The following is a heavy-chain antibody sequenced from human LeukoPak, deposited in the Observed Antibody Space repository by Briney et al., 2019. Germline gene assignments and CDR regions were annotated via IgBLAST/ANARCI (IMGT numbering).Heavy chain of an antibody. D-gene: IGHD4-11*01. Sequence: SETLSLTCTVSGGSISSYYWSWIRQPPGKGLEWIGYIYYSGSTNYNPSLKSRVTMSVDTSKNQFSLKLSSVTAADTAVYYCSKYYSNYGGFLDVWGKGTTVTVSS. V-gene: IGHV4-59*12. J-gene: IGHJ6*04. CDR1: GGSISSYY. CDR3: SKYYSNYGGFLDV. CDR2: IYYSGST.